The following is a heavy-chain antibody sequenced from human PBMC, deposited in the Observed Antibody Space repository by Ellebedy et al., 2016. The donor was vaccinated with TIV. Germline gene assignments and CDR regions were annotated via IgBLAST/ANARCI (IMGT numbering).Heavy chain of an antibody. CDR2: ISSNGGST. CDR1: GFTFSSYA. J-gene: IGHJ6*02. CDR3: VKDLLYSPYGMDV. Sequence: GESLKISXSASGFTFSSYAMHWVRQAPGKGLEYVSAISSNGGSTYYADSVKGRFTISRDNSKNTLYLQMSSLRAEDTAVYYCVKDLLYSPYGMDVWGQGTTVTVSS. D-gene: IGHD2-15*01. V-gene: IGHV3-64D*06.